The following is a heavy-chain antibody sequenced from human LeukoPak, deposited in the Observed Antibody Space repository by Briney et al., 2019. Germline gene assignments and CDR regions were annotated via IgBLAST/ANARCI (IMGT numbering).Heavy chain of an antibody. D-gene: IGHD3-10*01. CDR2: ISSSGSTI. CDR1: GFTFSDYY. CDR3: AGGRKFGELLQYYYYMDV. V-gene: IGHV3-11*01. J-gene: IGHJ6*03. Sequence: GGSLRLSCAASGFTFSDYYMSWIRQAPGKGLEWVSYISSSGSTIYYADSVKGRFTISRDNAKNSLYLQMNSLRAEDTAVYYCAGGRKFGELLQYYYYMDVWGKGTTVTVSS.